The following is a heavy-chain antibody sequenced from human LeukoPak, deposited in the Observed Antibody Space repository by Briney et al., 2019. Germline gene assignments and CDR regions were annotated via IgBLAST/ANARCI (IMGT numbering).Heavy chain of an antibody. J-gene: IGHJ3*01. Sequence: GGSLRLSCAASGFTFSTYWMHWVRQAPGKGLEWVGRIMSKTDGGTTAYAAPVKGRFTISRDDSKNTLYLQMKGLETEDTAVYYCTTASVTMVRGVINPDAFDVWGLGTMVIVSS. CDR2: IMSKTDGGTT. CDR3: TTASVTMVRGVINPDAFDV. V-gene: IGHV3-15*01. CDR1: GFTFSTYW. D-gene: IGHD3-10*01.